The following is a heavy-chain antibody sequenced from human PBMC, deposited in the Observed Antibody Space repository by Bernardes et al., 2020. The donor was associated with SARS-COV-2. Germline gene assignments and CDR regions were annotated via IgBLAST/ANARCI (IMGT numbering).Heavy chain of an antibody. J-gene: IGHJ6*02. CDR2: ISYEGSKE. CDR3: AKRKQIFHLTEWDVGLDV. CDR1: GFTLNNFG. D-gene: IGHD1-26*01. Sequence: GGSLRLSCAASGFTLNNFGIHWVRQAPGKGLEWVSLISYEGSKEFYADFVRGRFSISRDNSKRAVYLQMNSLGPEDTAVYYCAKRKQIFHLTEWDVGLDVWVRGTTVTVS. V-gene: IGHV3-30*18.